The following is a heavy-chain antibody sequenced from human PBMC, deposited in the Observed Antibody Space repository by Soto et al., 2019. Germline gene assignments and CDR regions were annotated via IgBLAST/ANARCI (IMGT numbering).Heavy chain of an antibody. CDR3: ARSSGGNFGIIIEGTNWFAP. CDR1: RDTFTSYY. Sequence: ASVKVSCKAPRDTFTSYYINWVRQAPGQGLEWMGVINPHGGSTAYAQKLKGRATLTRDTSASTVYMEVGSLTSEDTAMYYCARSSGGNFGIIIEGTNWFAPWGQGTLVTVS. CDR2: INPHGGST. V-gene: IGHV1-46*01. J-gene: IGHJ5*02. D-gene: IGHD1-26*01.